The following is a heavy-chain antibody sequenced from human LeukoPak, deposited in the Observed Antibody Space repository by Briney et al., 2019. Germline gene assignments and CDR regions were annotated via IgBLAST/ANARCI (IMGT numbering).Heavy chain of an antibody. D-gene: IGHD1-26*01. V-gene: IGHV3-48*03. Sequence: PGGSLRLSCAASGFTFRSYETNCVRHAPGKGLEWVSYISSSGSTKHYADSVKGRFTISRDNAKDSLYLQMNSLRAEDTAVYYGARLGSYRGTSMAYFDLWGRGTLVTVSS. CDR1: GFTFRSYE. J-gene: IGHJ2*01. CDR3: ARLGSYRGTSMAYFDL. CDR2: ISSSGSTK.